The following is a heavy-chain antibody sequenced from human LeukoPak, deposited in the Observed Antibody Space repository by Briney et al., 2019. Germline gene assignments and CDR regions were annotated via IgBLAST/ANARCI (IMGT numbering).Heavy chain of an antibody. CDR1: GGSFSGYY. D-gene: IGHD3-16*01. Sequence: SETLSLACAVYGGSFSGYYWSWIRQPPGKGLEWIGEINHSGSTNYNPSLKSRVTISVDTSKNQFSLKLSSVTAADTAVYYCARGSYDYIWGSYSHLRHGFDYWGQGTLVTVSS. J-gene: IGHJ4*02. CDR2: INHSGST. CDR3: ARGSYDYIWGSYSHLRHGFDY. V-gene: IGHV4-34*01.